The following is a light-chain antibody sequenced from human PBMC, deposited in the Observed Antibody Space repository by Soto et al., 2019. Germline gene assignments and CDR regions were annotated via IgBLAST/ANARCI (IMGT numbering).Light chain of an antibody. CDR3: QQPYT. J-gene: IGKJ2*01. CDR1: QSVSSY. CDR2: DAS. Sequence: EIVLTQSPATLSLSPGERATLSCRASQSVSSYLAWYQQKPGQAPRLLIYDASNRATGIPARFSGSGSGTAVTLTISSLEPEDFAVYYCQQPYTFGQGTKLEIK. V-gene: IGKV3-11*01.